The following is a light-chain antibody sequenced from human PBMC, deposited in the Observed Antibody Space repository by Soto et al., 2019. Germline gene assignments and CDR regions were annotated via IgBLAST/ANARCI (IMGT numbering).Light chain of an antibody. CDR1: QSISIW. CDR3: QQYGTYTPRT. J-gene: IGKJ1*01. Sequence: DIQMSQSPPTLSATVGDRVTITCRASQSISIWLDWYQQKPGKAPKILIYKASSLESGVPSRFSGSGSGTEFTLTISSLQPDDFATYYCQQYGTYTPRTFGQGTKVDSK. V-gene: IGKV1-5*03. CDR2: KAS.